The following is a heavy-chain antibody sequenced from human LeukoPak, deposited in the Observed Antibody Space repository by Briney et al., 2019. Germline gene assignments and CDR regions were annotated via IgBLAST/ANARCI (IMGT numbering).Heavy chain of an antibody. CDR3: ARDARHYYDSSGLDY. CDR1: GFTFSAYW. CDR2: INNDGTAT. V-gene: IGHV3-74*01. J-gene: IGHJ4*02. D-gene: IGHD3-22*01. Sequence: PGGSLRLSCAASGFTFSAYWMHWVRQVPGKGLVWVSRINNDGTATFFADSVKGRFTISRDNAKNTLYLQMDSLRAEDTAVYYCARDARHYYDSSGLDYWGQGTLVTVSS.